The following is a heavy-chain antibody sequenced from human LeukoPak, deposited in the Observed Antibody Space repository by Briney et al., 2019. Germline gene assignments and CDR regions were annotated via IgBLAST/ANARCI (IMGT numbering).Heavy chain of an antibody. Sequence: GGSLRLSCAASGFTFSSYGMSWVRQAPGKGLEWVSAISGSGGSTYYADSVKGRFTISRDNSKNTLYLQMNSLRAEDSAVYYCAKDGSALLWFGESYYFDYWGQGTLVTVSS. V-gene: IGHV3-23*01. CDR2: ISGSGGST. J-gene: IGHJ4*02. CDR1: GFTFSSYG. CDR3: AKDGSALLWFGESYYFDY. D-gene: IGHD3-10*01.